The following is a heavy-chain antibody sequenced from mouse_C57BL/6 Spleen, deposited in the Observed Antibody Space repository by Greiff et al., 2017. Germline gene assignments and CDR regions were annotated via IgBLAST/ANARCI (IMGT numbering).Heavy chain of an antibody. D-gene: IGHD2-4*01. CDR3: ARYCDYDGSLFAY. J-gene: IGHJ3*01. CDR1: GYTFTSYW. V-gene: IGHV1-7*01. CDR2: INPSSGDT. Sequence: QVQLQQSGAELAKPGASVKLSCKASGYTFTSYWMHWVKQRPGQGLEWIGYINPSSGDTKYNQKFKDKATLTADKSSSTAYMQLSSLTYADSAVDYCARYCDYDGSLFAYWGQGTLVTVSA.